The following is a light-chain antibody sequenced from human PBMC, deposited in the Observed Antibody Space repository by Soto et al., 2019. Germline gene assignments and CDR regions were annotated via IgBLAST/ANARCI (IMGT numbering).Light chain of an antibody. J-gene: IGLJ1*01. CDR1: SSDVGGYNY. V-gene: IGLV2-11*01. CDR3: CSYAGSYTF. Sequence: QSALTQPRSVSWSPGQSVTISCTGTSSDVGGYNYVSWYQQHPGKAPKLMIYDVSKRPSGVPDRFSGSKSGNTASLTISGLQAEDEADYYCCSYAGSYTFFGTGTKLTVL. CDR2: DVS.